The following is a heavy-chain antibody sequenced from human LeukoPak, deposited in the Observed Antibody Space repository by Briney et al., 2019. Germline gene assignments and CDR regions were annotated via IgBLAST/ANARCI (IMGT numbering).Heavy chain of an antibody. CDR3: ARDFRTQLDGYSPPYHFDY. J-gene: IGHJ4*02. V-gene: IGHV3-23*01. CDR1: GITLSNYA. CDR2: ISGSAGGT. Sequence: GGSLRLSCVVSGITLSNYAMSWVRQAPGKGLEWVSGISGSAGGTNYADSVKGRFTISRDNSMNTMYLQMNSLRAEDTAVYYCARDFRTQLDGYSPPYHFDYWGQGILVTVSS. D-gene: IGHD5-24*01.